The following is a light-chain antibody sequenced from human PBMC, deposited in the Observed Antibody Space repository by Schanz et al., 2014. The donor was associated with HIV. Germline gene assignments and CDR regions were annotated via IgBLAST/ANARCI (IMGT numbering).Light chain of an antibody. CDR1: QDMNNF. CDR3: QQYDNLPYT. J-gene: IGKJ2*01. V-gene: IGKV1-33*01. CDR2: DAS. Sequence: DIQMTQSPSSLSASVGDRVTITCQASQDMNNFLSWYQQKPGKAPKLLIYDASKLETGVPSRFSGSGSRTDFTFTISSLQPEDSATYFCQQYDNLPYTFGQGTKLEI.